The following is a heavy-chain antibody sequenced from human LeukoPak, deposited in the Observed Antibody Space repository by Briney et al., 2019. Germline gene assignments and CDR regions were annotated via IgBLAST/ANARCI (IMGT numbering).Heavy chain of an antibody. J-gene: IGHJ4*02. CDR2: ISSSGGST. CDR1: GFTFSSYS. D-gene: IGHD1-14*01. CDR3: ARDQVDRIWYFDY. V-gene: IGHV3-23*01. Sequence: GGSLRLSCAASGFTFSSYSMSWVRQAPGKGLEWVSAISSSGGSTDYTDSVKGRFTISRDNSKNTLYLQMNSLRAEDTAVYYCARDQVDRIWYFDYWGQGTLVTVSS.